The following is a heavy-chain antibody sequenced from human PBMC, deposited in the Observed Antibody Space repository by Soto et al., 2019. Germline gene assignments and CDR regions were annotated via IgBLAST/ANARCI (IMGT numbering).Heavy chain of an antibody. V-gene: IGHV4-34*01. J-gene: IGHJ5*02. D-gene: IGHD3-10*01. CDR1: GASFSRYY. CDR2: INHSGST. Sequence: SATLSLTNAVYGASFSRYYWSWIRQPPGKGLEWIGEINHSGSTNYNPSLKSRVTISVDTSKNQFSLKLSSVTAADTAVYYCARPLFGRGNWFDPWGQGTLVT. CDR3: ARPLFGRGNWFDP.